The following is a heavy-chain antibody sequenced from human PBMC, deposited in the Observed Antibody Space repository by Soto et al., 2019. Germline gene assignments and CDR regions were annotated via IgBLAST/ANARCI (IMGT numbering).Heavy chain of an antibody. J-gene: IGHJ6*02. Sequence: PSDTLSLTCTVSGGSISSIIYYWGWIRQPPGKGLEWIGSIYYSGSTYYNPSLKSRVTISVDTSKNQFSLKLSSVTAADTAVYYCARHVYDLGYYYYGMDVWGQGTTVTVSS. D-gene: IGHD3-3*01. CDR3: ARHVYDLGYYYYGMDV. CDR2: IYYSGST. V-gene: IGHV4-39*01. CDR1: GGSISSIIYY.